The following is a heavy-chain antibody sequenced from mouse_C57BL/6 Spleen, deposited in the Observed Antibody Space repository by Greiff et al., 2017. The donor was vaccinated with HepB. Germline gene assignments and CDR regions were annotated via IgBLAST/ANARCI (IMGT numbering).Heavy chain of an antibody. CDR1: GFTFSSYG. CDR3: ARHASYYGSSYGSFDY. D-gene: IGHD1-1*01. V-gene: IGHV5-6*01. J-gene: IGHJ2*01. CDR2: ISSGGSYT. Sequence: EVHLVESGGDLVKPGGSLKLSCAASGFTFSSYGMSWVRQTPDKRLEWVATISSGGSYTYYPDSVKGRFTISRDNAKNTLYLQMSSLKSEDTAMYYCARHASYYGSSYGSFDYWGQGTTLTVSS.